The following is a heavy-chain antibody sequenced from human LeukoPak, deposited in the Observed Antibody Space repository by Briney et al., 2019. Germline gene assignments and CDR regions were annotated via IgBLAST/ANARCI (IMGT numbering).Heavy chain of an antibody. CDR1: GYTFTSYA. CDR3: ARRLYAPGGGYSNNWFDP. V-gene: IGHV7-4-1*02. Sequence: ASVKVSCKASGYTFTSYAMNWVRQAPGQGLEWMGWINTNTGNPTYAQGFTGRFVFSLDTSVSTAYLQIISLKAEDTAVYYCARRLYAPGGGYSNNWFDPWGQGTLVTVSS. J-gene: IGHJ5*02. D-gene: IGHD5-18*01. CDR2: INTNTGNP.